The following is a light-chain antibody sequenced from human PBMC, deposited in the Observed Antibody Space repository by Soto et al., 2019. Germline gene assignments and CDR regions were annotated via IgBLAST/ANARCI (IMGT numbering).Light chain of an antibody. V-gene: IGKV3-11*01. CDR3: QQRTDWPRA. J-gene: IGKJ1*01. Sequence: IVLTQSPATLSLSPGERATLSCRASQSLGTYLVWYQQKPGQAPRLLIYDASKRATGIPARFSGSGSGTDFTLTISSLEPEDFAVYYCQQRTDWPRAFGQGTKVGIK. CDR1: QSLGTY. CDR2: DAS.